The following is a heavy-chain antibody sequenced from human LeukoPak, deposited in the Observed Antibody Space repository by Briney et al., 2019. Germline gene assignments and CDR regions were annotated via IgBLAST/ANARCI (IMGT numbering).Heavy chain of an antibody. CDR1: VDTFSSSA. Sequence: AAVKVSCEASVDTFSSSAISWVPQAPGQGLEWMGGIIPIFGTANYAQKFQGRVTITTDESTSTAYMELSSLRSEDTAVYYCARDGCSSTSCPYNWFDPWGQGTLVTVSS. CDR2: IIPIFGTA. V-gene: IGHV1-69*05. CDR3: ARDGCSSTSCPYNWFDP. D-gene: IGHD2-2*01. J-gene: IGHJ5*02.